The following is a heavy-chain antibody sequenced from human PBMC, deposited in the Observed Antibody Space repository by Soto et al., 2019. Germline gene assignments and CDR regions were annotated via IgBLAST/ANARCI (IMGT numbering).Heavy chain of an antibody. CDR1: GFTFSSYA. CDR2: ISGSGGST. D-gene: IGHD1-26*01. CDR3: AKEVLIVGATALYYYYGMDV. Sequence: PGGSLRLSCAASGFTFSSYAMSWVRQAPGKGLEWVSAISGSGGSTYYADSVKGRFTISRDNSKNTLYLQMNSLRAEDTAVYYCAKEVLIVGATALYYYYGMDVWGQGTTVTVSS. J-gene: IGHJ6*02. V-gene: IGHV3-23*01.